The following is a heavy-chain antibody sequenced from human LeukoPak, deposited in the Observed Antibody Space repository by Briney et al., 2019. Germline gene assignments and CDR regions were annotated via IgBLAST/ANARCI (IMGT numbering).Heavy chain of an antibody. CDR1: GGTFSSYA. CDR2: IIPIFGTA. CDR3: AKDRISDVHYDIFSGSKFDY. J-gene: IGHJ4*02. V-gene: IGHV1-69*01. D-gene: IGHD3-9*01. Sequence: SVKVSCKASGGTFSSYAISWVRQAPGQGLEWMGGIIPIFGTANYAQKFQGRVTITADESTSTAYMELSSLRAEDTAVYYCAKDRISDVHYDIFSGSKFDYWGQGTLVTVSS.